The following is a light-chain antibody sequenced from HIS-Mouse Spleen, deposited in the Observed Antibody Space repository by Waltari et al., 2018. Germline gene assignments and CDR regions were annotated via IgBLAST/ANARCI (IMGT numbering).Light chain of an antibody. Sequence: SSELTQDPAVSVALGQTVRITCQGDSLRSDYASWYQQKPGLATVLVIYGKNNRPSGIPDRFSGSSSGNTASLTITGAQAEDEADYYCNSRDSSGNHVVFGGGTKLTVL. CDR1: SLRSDY. J-gene: IGLJ2*01. V-gene: IGLV3-19*01. CDR2: GKN. CDR3: NSRDSSGNHVV.